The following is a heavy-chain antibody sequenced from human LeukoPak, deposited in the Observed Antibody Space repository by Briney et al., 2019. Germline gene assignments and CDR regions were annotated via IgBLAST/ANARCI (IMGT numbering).Heavy chain of an antibody. Sequence: GASVKVSCKASGGTFSSYAISWVRQAPGQGLEWMGWISVNNGDTNYAQKLQGRVTMTTDTSTTTAYMELRSLRSDDTAVYYCARDYYYGMDVWGQGTTVTVSS. J-gene: IGHJ6*02. CDR2: ISVNNGDT. V-gene: IGHV1-18*01. CDR3: ARDYYYGMDV. CDR1: GGTFSSYA.